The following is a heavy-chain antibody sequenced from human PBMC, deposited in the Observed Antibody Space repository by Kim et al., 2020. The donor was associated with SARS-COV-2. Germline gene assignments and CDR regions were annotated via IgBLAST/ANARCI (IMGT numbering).Heavy chain of an antibody. Sequence: GGSLRLSCAASGFTFSSYDMHWVRQATGKGLEWVSAIGTAGDTYYPGSVKGRFTISRENAKNSLYLQLNSLRAGNTAVYYCARAPARIAVAGYYFYYCM. CDR2: IGTAGDT. J-gene: IGHJ6*01. D-gene: IGHD6-19*01. CDR3: ARAPARIAVAGYYFYYCM. V-gene: IGHV3-13*01. CDR1: GFTFSSYD.